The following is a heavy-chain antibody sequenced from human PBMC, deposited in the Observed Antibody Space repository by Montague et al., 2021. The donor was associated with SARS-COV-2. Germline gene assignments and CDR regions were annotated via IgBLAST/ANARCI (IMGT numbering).Heavy chain of an antibody. CDR2: IYYSGST. J-gene: IGHJ4*02. D-gene: IGHD3-10*01. CDR1: GGSISSSIYY. Sequence: SETLSLTCTVSGGSISSSIYYWGWIRQPPGKGLEWIGSIYYSGSTYYNPSLKSRVTISVDTSKNQFSLKLSSVTAADTAVYYCASERIYGSGGYYNPFLLVGDWGQGTLVTVSS. CDR3: ASERIYGSGGYYNPFLLVGD. V-gene: IGHV4-39*01.